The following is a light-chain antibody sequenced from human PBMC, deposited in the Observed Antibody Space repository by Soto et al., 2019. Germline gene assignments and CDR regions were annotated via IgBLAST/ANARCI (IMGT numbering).Light chain of an antibody. V-gene: IGLV2-11*01. CDR2: DVT. CDR1: SSDVGGYSY. Sequence: QSVLTQPRSVSGSPGQSVTISCTGSSSDVGGYSYVSWYQHHPGKAPKLMIYDVTKRPSGVPDRFSGSKSGSTASLTISVLQAEDEADYYCCSYAGGPSYVVGTGTQRTVL. J-gene: IGLJ1*01. CDR3: CSYAGGPSYV.